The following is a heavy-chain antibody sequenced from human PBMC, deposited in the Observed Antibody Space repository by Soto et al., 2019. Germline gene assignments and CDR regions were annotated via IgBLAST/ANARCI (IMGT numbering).Heavy chain of an antibody. CDR3: ARLDNTGAYQSFDY. Sequence: QLQLQESGPGLVKPSETLSLTCSVSGGSIDSCNYYWGWIRQPPGKDLEWIGSICYTGNTFYNPSLKSVVTISVDTSRNQFSLRLSSVTAADTAVYYCARLDNTGAYQSFDYWGQGTLITVSS. V-gene: IGHV4-39*01. CDR2: ICYTGNT. J-gene: IGHJ4*02. CDR1: GGSIDSCNYY. D-gene: IGHD7-27*01.